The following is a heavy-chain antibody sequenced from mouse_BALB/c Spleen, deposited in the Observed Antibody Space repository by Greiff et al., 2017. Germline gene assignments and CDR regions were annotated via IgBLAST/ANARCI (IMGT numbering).Heavy chain of an antibody. CDR2: ISTYYGDA. D-gene: IGHD2-2*01. Sequence: QVQLQQSGAELVRPGVSVKISCKGSGYTFTDYAMHWVKQSHAKSLEWIGVISTYYGDASYNQKFKGKATMTVDKSSSTAYMELARLTSEDSAIYYCARSGLRGAMDYWGQGTSVTVSS. V-gene: IGHV1S137*01. CDR1: GYTFTDYA. J-gene: IGHJ4*01. CDR3: ARSGLRGAMDY.